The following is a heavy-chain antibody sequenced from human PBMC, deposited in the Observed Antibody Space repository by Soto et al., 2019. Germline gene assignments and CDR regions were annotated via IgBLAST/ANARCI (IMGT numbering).Heavy chain of an antibody. CDR2: IIPIFGTA. D-gene: IGHD3-3*01. J-gene: IGHJ6*02. V-gene: IGHV1-69*13. Sequence: SVKVSCKASGGSFSSYAISLVRQAPGQGLEWMGGIIPIFGTANYAQKFQGRVTITADESTSTAYMELSSLRSEDTAVYYCARAEATIFGVVTSDYYYYYGMDVWGQGTTVTVSS. CDR3: ARAEATIFGVVTSDYYYYYGMDV. CDR1: GGSFSSYA.